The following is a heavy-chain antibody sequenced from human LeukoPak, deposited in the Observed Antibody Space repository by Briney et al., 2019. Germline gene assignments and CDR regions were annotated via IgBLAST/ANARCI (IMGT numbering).Heavy chain of an antibody. J-gene: IGHJ4*02. CDR2: INHSGST. Sequence: SETLSLTCAVYGGSFSGYYWSWLRQPPGKGLEWIGEINHSGSTNYNPSLKSRVTISVDTSKNQFSLKLSSVTAADTAVYYCARHPYYYDSSGYYYGLDYWGQGTLVTVSS. D-gene: IGHD3-22*01. V-gene: IGHV4-34*01. CDR1: GGSFSGYY. CDR3: ARHPYYYDSSGYYYGLDY.